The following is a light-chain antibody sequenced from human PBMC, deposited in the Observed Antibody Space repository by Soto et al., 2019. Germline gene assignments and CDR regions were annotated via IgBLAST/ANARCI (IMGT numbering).Light chain of an antibody. V-gene: IGLV1-40*01. Sequence: QAVVTQPPSVSGAPGQRVTFSCTGSSSNIGAGYDVHWYQQLPGTAPKLLIYGNSNRPSGVPDRFSGSKSGTSASLAITGLQAEDEADYYCQSYDSSLSGPVVFGGGTKLTVL. CDR1: SSNIGAGYD. J-gene: IGLJ2*01. CDR2: GNS. CDR3: QSYDSSLSGPVV.